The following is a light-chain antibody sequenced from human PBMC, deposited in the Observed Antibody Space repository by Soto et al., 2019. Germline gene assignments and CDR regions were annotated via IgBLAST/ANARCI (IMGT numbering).Light chain of an antibody. CDR2: GAS. Sequence: EIVITQSPATLSVSPGERATLSCRASQSVSSNLAWYQQKPGQAPRLLIYGASTRATGIPARFSGSGSGTEFTLTIXSLQPDDFATYYCQQYNSYSFGQGTKVDIK. CDR1: QSVSSN. V-gene: IGKV3-15*01. J-gene: IGKJ1*01. CDR3: QQYNSYS.